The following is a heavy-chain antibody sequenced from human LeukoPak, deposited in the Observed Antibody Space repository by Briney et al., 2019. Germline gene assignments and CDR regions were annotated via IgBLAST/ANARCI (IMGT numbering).Heavy chain of an antibody. CDR3: ARDQDSSGWYGYYFDY. CDR2: ISYDGSNK. V-gene: IGHV3-30-3*01. CDR1: GFTFSSYA. Sequence: GGSLRLSCAASGFTFSSYAMPWVRQAPGKGLEWVAVISYDGSNKYYADSVKGRFTISRDNSKNTLYLQMNSLRAEDTAVYYCARDQDSSGWYGYYFDYWGQGTLVTVSS. D-gene: IGHD6-19*01. J-gene: IGHJ4*02.